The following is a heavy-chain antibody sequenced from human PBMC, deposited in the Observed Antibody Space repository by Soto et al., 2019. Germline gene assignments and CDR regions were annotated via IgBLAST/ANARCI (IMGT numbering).Heavy chain of an antibody. J-gene: IGHJ3*02. CDR3: ARDLWTMIVVGWNDAFDI. CDR2: INAGNGNT. CDR1: GYTFTSYA. Sequence: GASVKFSCKASGYTFTSYAMHWVRQAPGQRLEWMGWINAGNGNTKYSQKFQGRVTITRDTSASTAYMELSSLRSEDTAVYYCARDLWTMIVVGWNDAFDIWGQGTMVTVSS. D-gene: IGHD3-22*01. V-gene: IGHV1-3*01.